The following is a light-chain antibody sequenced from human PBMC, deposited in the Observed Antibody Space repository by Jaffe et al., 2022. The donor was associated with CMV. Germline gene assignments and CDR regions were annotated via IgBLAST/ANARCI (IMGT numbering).Light chain of an antibody. CDR1: QDITDF. Sequence: DIRMTQSPSSLSASVGDRVTITCRASQDITDFLHWYQQKPGKAPNLLIYGASNLQSGVPSRFSGSGSGTDFTLTITSLQHEDSATYYCQQTYTTPRTFGQGTRVEIK. V-gene: IGKV1-39*01. CDR2: GAS. CDR3: QQTYTTPRT. J-gene: IGKJ1*01.